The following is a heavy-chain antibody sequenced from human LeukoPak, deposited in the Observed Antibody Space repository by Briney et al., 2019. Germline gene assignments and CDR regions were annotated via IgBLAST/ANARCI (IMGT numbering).Heavy chain of an antibody. J-gene: IGHJ1*01. CDR2: INHSGSI. Sequence: PSETLSLTCAVYGGSFSGYYWSWIRQPPGKGLEWIGEINHSGSIICNPSLKSRVTISVDASKNHLSLRLTSVTAADMAVYYCAREAQYCSGSSCYGGYFQHWGQGTLVTVSS. V-gene: IGHV4-34*01. D-gene: IGHD2-15*01. CDR1: GGSFSGYY. CDR3: AREAQYCSGSSCYGGYFQH.